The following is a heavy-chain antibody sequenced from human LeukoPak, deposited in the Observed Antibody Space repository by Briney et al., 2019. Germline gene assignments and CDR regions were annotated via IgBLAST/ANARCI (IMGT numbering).Heavy chain of an antibody. V-gene: IGHV3-64*01. CDR1: GFTFSSYA. CDR2: ISSNGGST. CDR3: ARDYCSGGSCYYLLD. D-gene: IGHD2-15*01. Sequence: GGSLRLSCAASGFTFSSYAMHWVRQAPGKGLEYVSAISSNGGSTYYANSVKGRFTISRDNSKNTLYLQMGSLRAEDMAVYYCARDYCSGGSCYYLLDWGQGTLVTVSS. J-gene: IGHJ4*02.